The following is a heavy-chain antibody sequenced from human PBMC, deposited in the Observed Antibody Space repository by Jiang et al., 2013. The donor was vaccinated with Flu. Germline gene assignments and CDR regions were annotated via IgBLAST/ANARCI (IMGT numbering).Heavy chain of an antibody. Sequence: LLESGEAWSSLEVPETLLCSVWIHFSTYGMHWVRHTPGKGLEWVAVIWYDGSNKYYADSVKGRFTISRDNSKNTLYLQMNSLRAEDTAVYYCARNYYDSSGYNYDAFDIWGQGTMVTVSS. J-gene: IGHJ3*02. CDR1: IHFSTYG. D-gene: IGHD3-22*01. CDR2: IWYDGSNK. CDR3: ARNYYDSSGYNYDAFDI. V-gene: IGHV3-33*01.